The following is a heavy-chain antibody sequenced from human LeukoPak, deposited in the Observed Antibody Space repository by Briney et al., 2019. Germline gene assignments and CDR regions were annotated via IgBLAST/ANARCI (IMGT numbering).Heavy chain of an antibody. V-gene: IGHV3-30*04. Sequence: GRSLRLSCAASGFTFSSYVMHWVRQAPGKGLEWVAGISYDGKDKYYADFVKGRFTISRDNSKNMLYLQMNSLRAEDSAVYYCARDLIAVTGTGFWFDPRGQGTLVTVSS. CDR3: ARDLIAVTGTGFWFDP. CDR1: GFTFSSYV. CDR2: ISYDGKDK. J-gene: IGHJ5*02. D-gene: IGHD6-19*01.